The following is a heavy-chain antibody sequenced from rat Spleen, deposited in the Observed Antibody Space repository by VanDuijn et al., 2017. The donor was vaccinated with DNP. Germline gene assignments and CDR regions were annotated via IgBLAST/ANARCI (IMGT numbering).Heavy chain of an antibody. V-gene: IGHV5S13*01. CDR1: GFTFSNYG. CDR3: ARGGDGYDY. CDR2: ISNSGGFT. J-gene: IGHJ2*01. Sequence: EVQLVESGGGLLQPGRSMKLSCAASGFTFSNYGMHWIRQAPTKGLEWVASISNSGGFTCYRDSVKGRFTISRDNAENTVYLQMDSLRSEDTATYYCARGGDGYDYWGQGVMVTVSS. D-gene: IGHD1-12*03.